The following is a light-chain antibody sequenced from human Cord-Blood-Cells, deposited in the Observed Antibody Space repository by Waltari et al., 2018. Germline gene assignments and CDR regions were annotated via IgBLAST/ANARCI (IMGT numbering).Light chain of an antibody. V-gene: IGLV2-23*01. CDR2: EGR. J-gene: IGLJ1*01. CDR1: SRDAGLYNL. Sequence: QSPLTQPASVSGSPGKSTTIPCTGTSRDAGLYNLVSCYQQHPGKAPKLMIYEGRKRPSGVSNRFSGSKSGNTASLTISGLQAEDEADYYCCSYAGSSTYVFGTGTKVTVL. CDR3: CSYAGSSTYV.